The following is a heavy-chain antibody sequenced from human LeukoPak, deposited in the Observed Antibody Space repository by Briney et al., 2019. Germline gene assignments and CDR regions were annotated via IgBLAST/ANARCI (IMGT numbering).Heavy chain of an antibody. D-gene: IGHD6-19*01. J-gene: IGHJ4*02. V-gene: IGHV3-48*01. CDR1: ESTFSSYS. CDR3: AREAGLSSGWFGY. Sequence: GESLRLPCAASESTFSSYSMTWVRQAPGKGLEWVSYISGISSTIYYADSVKGRFTISRDNAKNSLYLQMNRLRTEDTAVYYCAREAGLSSGWFGYWGQGTLVTVSS. CDR2: ISGISSTI.